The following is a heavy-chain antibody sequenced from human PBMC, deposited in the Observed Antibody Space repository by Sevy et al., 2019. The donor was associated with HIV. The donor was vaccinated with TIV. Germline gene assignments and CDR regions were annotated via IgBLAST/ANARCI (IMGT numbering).Heavy chain of an antibody. V-gene: IGHV3-7*01. J-gene: IGHJ4*02. D-gene: IGHD1-26*01. Sequence: GGSLRLSCAASGFTFSKYSMSWVRQPPGKGLEWVANIRPDGSDKYYVDSVKGRFTISRDNAKNSLYLQMNSLRADDTAMYYCARGVGFDCWGQGALVTVSS. CDR1: GFTFSKYS. CDR3: ARGVGFDC. CDR2: IRPDGSDK.